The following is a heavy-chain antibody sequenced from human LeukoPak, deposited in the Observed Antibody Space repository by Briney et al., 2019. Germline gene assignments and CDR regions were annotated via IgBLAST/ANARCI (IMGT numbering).Heavy chain of an antibody. CDR1: GGSISSGDYF. CDR3: AREYVSVWFDP. Sequence: PSQTLSLTCTVSGGSISSGDYFWRWIRQPPGKGLEWIGYIYYSGSTYYNPSLKSRVTISVDTSKNQFSLKLSSVTAADTAVYYCAREYVSVWFDPWGQGTLVTVSS. D-gene: IGHD3-10*02. V-gene: IGHV4-30-4*08. CDR2: IYYSGST. J-gene: IGHJ5*02.